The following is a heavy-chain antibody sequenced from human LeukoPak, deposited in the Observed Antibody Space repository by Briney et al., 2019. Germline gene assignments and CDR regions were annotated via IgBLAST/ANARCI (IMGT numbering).Heavy chain of an antibody. V-gene: IGHV3-30*04. J-gene: IGHJ4*02. CDR2: ISYDGSNK. CDR1: GFTFRSYA. Sequence: PGRSLRLSCGASGFTFRSYAMHWVRQAPGKGLEWVAVISYDGSNKYYADSVKGRFTISRDNSKNTLYLQMNSLRAEDTAEYYCSNMVTAMDSMDYWSQGTLVTVSS. D-gene: IGHD2-21*02. CDR3: SNMVTAMDSMDY.